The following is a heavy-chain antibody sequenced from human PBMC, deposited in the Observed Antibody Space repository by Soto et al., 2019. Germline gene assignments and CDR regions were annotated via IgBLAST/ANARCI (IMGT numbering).Heavy chain of an antibody. V-gene: IGHV3-30-3*01. CDR3: ARSIAVAGLDY. CDR1: GFTFSTYA. D-gene: IGHD6-19*01. J-gene: IGHJ4*02. CDR2: ISNDESKK. Sequence: LRLSCAASGFTFSTYAVHWVRQAPGKGLEWVAVISNDESKKYYANSVKGRFTISRDNSNNTGYLQMNSLRREDTAIYYCARSIAVAGLDYWGPGTLVTVSS.